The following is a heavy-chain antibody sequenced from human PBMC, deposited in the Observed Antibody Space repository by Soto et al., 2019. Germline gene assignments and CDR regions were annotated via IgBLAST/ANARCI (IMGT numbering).Heavy chain of an antibody. CDR3: AREGGWGRVATSPAEY. Sequence: QVQLVQSGAEVKRPGASVKVSCKASGYTFTTHGISWVRQAPGQGLEWMGWISAYNGNTYYAQKLQGRVTMTTETSTSTAYMDLRSLRSDDTAVYYCAREGGWGRVATSPAEYWGQGTLVTVSS. V-gene: IGHV1-18*04. D-gene: IGHD5-12*01. CDR1: GYTFTTHG. J-gene: IGHJ4*02. CDR2: ISAYNGNT.